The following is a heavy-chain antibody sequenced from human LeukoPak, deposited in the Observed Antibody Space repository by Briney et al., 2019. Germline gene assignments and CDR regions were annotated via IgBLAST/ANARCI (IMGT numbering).Heavy chain of an antibody. CDR1: GGSFSGYY. D-gene: IGHD2-2*01. CDR3: ARNQLLLTPHYYYYYGMDV. J-gene: IGHJ6*04. CDR2: INHSGST. Sequence: SETLSLTCAVYGGSFSGYYWSWICQPPGKGLEWIGEINHSGSTNYNPSLKSRVTISVDTSKNQFSLKLSSVTAADTAVYYCARNQLLLTPHYYYYYGMDVWGKGTTVTVSS. V-gene: IGHV4-34*01.